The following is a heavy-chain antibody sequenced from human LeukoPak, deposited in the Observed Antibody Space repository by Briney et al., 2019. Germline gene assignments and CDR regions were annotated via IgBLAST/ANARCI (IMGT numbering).Heavy chain of an antibody. CDR2: INPSGGST. CDR3: ARDSPEEHDAFDI. Sequence: ASVRVSCKASGYTFTSYYMHWVRQAPGQGLEWMGIINPSGGSTNYAQKLQGRVTMTTDTSTSTAYMELRSLRSDDTAVYYCARDSPEEHDAFDIWGQGTMVTVSS. D-gene: IGHD1-26*01. V-gene: IGHV1-46*01. J-gene: IGHJ3*02. CDR1: GYTFTSYY.